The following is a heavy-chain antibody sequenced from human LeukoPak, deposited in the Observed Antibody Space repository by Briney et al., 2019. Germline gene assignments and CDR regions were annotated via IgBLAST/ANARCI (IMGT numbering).Heavy chain of an antibody. Sequence: SETLSLTCAVYGGSFSGYYWSWIRQPPGKGLEWIGEINHSGSTNYNPSLKSRVTISVDTSKNQFSLKLSSVTAADTAVYYCARELLSGYCSGGSCYSDYYYYMDVWGKGTTVTVSS. CDR3: ARELLSGYCSGGSCYSDYYYYMDV. CDR2: INHSGST. J-gene: IGHJ6*03. D-gene: IGHD2-15*01. V-gene: IGHV4-34*01. CDR1: GGSFSGYY.